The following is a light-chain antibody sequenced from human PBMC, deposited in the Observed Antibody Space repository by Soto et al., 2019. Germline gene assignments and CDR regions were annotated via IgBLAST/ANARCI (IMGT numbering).Light chain of an antibody. Sequence: DLQMTQSPSSLSASVGDRVTITCRASQSISSYLNWYQQKPGKAPKLLIYAASSLQSGVPSRFRGSGSGTDFTLTISSLQPEDFATYYCQQSYSTPRTFGGGTKVEIK. V-gene: IGKV1-39*01. CDR3: QQSYSTPRT. CDR1: QSISSY. J-gene: IGKJ4*01. CDR2: AAS.